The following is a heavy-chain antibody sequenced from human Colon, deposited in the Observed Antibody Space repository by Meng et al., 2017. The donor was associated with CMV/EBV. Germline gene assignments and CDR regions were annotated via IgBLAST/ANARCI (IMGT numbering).Heavy chain of an antibody. J-gene: IGHJ4*02. D-gene: IGHD3-16*01. CDR3: AREVWGSLCYFDY. CDR2: IYYRAST. V-gene: IGHV4-39*07. Sequence: SETLSLTCTVSGGSLSSSSYYWGWIRQPPGKGLEWIASIYYRASTHYNPSLKSRVSILVDRSNSQFSLNLSSVTAADTAVYYCAREVWGSLCYFDYWGQGTLVTVSS. CDR1: GGSLSSSSYY.